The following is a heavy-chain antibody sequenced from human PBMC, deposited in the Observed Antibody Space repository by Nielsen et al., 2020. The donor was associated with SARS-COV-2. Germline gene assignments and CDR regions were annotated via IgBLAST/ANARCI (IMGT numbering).Heavy chain of an antibody. D-gene: IGHD3-10*01. Sequence: GGSLRLSCAASGFNVSSKYMNWVRQDPGKGLEWISVIYSGGSTYYADSVKGRFTISRDNSKNTLYLQMNSLRAEDTAVYYCARGSGSYYTSLGYWGQGTLVTVSS. CDR2: IYSGGST. CDR3: ARGSGSYYTSLGY. CDR1: GFNVSSKY. J-gene: IGHJ4*02. V-gene: IGHV3-53*05.